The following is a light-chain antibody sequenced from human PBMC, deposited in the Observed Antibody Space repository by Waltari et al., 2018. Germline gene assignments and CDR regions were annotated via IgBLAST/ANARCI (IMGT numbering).Light chain of an antibody. Sequence: ELVLTQSPGTLSLSPGERATLSCRASQSVSSSYLAWYQQKPGQDPRRLIYGASSRAPGIPARFSGGGAGTDFTLASSRLEPEDFAVYYCQQYGSTWTFGQGTKVEIK. V-gene: IGKV3-20*01. J-gene: IGKJ1*01. CDR2: GAS. CDR3: QQYGSTWT. CDR1: QSVSSSY.